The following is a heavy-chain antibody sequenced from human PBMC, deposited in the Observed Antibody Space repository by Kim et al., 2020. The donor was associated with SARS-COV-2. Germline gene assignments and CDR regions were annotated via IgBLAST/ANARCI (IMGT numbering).Heavy chain of an antibody. D-gene: IGHD6-13*01. CDR3: ARDGIAAAGTVTYGMDV. Sequence: LKSRVTISVDTSKNQFSLKLSSVTAADTAVYYCARDGIAAAGTVTYGMDVWGEGTTVTVSS. V-gene: IGHV4-59*01. J-gene: IGHJ6*04.